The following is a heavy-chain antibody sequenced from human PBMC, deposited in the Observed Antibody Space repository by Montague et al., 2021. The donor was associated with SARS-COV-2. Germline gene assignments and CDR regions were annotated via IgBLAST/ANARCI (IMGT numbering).Heavy chain of an antibody. CDR3: TRLLRGYDYGPDY. D-gene: IGHD5-18*01. Sequence: SLSLSCAASGFTFSSYEMNWVRQAPGKGLEWVSYIGSSGSTIYYADSVKGRFTISRDNAKNSLYLQMDGLRAADTAVYYCTRLLRGYDYGPDYWGQGTLVTVSS. CDR1: GFTFSSYE. V-gene: IGHV3-48*03. J-gene: IGHJ4*02. CDR2: IGSSGSTI.